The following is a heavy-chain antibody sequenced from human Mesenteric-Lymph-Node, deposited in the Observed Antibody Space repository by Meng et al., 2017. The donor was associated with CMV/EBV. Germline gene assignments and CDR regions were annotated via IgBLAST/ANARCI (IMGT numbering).Heavy chain of an antibody. V-gene: IGHV1-2*06. J-gene: IGHJ4*02. D-gene: IGHD2-2*01. CDR2: INPSSGGT. CDR1: FPGYS. CDR3: AREDCSTTNCYYYFDY. Sequence: FPGYSLRWVRQAPGQRLQWVGRINPSSGGTNFEQKFQGRVTMARDPSISTAYMELSRLRSADTAVYYCAREDCSTTNCYYYFDYWGQGTLVTVSS.